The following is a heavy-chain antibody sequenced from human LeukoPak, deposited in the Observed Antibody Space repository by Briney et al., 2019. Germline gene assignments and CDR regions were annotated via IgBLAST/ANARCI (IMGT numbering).Heavy chain of an antibody. CDR2: ISSSRSYI. Sequence: PGGSLRLSCAASGFTFSSYSMDWVRQAPGKGLEWVSSISSSRSYIYYADSVKGRFTISRDNAKNSLYLQMNSLRAEDTAVYYCATPIVVVPAGRLGEPPRAFDIWGQGTMVTVSS. V-gene: IGHV3-21*01. CDR1: GFTFSSYS. D-gene: IGHD2-2*01. J-gene: IGHJ3*02. CDR3: ATPIVVVPAGRLGEPPRAFDI.